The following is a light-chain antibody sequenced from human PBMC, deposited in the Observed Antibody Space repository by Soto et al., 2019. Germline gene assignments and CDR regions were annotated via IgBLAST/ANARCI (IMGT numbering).Light chain of an antibody. CDR2: GAS. J-gene: IGKJ1*01. V-gene: IGKV3-20*01. Sequence: EIVLTQSPDTLSLSPGERATLSCRASQSVSSNRLAWYQQKPGQAPRLLIYGASTRATGIPDRFSGRGSGTDFTLTISRLEPAYVAAYYCQQYDTSPRTFGQGTKVEI. CDR3: QQYDTSPRT. CDR1: QSVSSNR.